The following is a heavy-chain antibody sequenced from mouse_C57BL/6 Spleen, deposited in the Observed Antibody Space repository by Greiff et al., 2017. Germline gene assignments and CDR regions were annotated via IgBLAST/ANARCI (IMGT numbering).Heavy chain of an antibody. D-gene: IGHD2-5*01. CDR1: GYTFTSYW. V-gene: IGHV1-69*01. CDR2: IDPSDSYT. CDR3: ARSSYSKGGFAY. Sequence: QVQLQQPGAELVMPGASVKLSCKASGYTFTSYWMHWVKQRPGQGLEWIGEIDPSDSYTNYNQKFKGKSTLTVDKSSSTAYMQLSSLTSEDSAVYYCARSSYSKGGFAYWGTGTLVTVSA. J-gene: IGHJ3*01.